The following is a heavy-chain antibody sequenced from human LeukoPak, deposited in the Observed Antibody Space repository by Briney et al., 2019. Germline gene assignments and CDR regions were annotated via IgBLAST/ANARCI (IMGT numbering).Heavy chain of an antibody. V-gene: IGHV4-34*01. CDR2: INHSGST. CDR3: ARHEDYGDYLNWFDP. J-gene: IGHJ5*02. Sequence: PSETLSLTCAVYGGSFSGYYWSWIRQPPGKGLEWIGEINHSGSTNYNPSLKSRVTISVDTSKNQFSLKLSSVTAADTAVYYCARHEDYGDYLNWFDPWGQGTLVTVSS. CDR1: GGSFSGYY. D-gene: IGHD4-17*01.